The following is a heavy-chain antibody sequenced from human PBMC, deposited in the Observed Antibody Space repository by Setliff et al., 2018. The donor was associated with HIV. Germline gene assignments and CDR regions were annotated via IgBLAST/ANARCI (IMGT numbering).Heavy chain of an antibody. Sequence: GASVKVSCKASGYTFTDHYIHWVRQAPGQGLEWMGWINPNSGGTNYAQKFQGRVTMTRDTSINTAYMELSRLRSDDTAVYYCARVDSHGFFDYWGQGTLVTVSS. CDR3: ARVDSHGFFDY. CDR2: INPNSGGT. V-gene: IGHV1-2*02. J-gene: IGHJ4*02. CDR1: GYTFTDHY.